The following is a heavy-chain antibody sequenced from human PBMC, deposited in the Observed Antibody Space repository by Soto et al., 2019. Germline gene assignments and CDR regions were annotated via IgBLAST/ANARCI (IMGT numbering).Heavy chain of an antibody. V-gene: IGHV3-30-3*01. CDR3: ARDGRGVLRDAFDI. CDR2: ISYDGSNK. D-gene: IGHD3-10*01. CDR1: GFTFSSYA. Sequence: GGSLRLSCAASGFTFSSYAMHWVRQAPGKGLEWVAVISYDGSNKYYADSVKGRFTISRDNSKNTLYLQMNSLRAEDTAVYYCARDGRGVLRDAFDIWGQGTMVTVSS. J-gene: IGHJ3*02.